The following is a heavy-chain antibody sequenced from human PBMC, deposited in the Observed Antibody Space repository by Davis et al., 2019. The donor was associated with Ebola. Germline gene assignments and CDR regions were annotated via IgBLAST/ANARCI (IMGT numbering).Heavy chain of an antibody. V-gene: IGHV3-30-3*01. D-gene: IGHD3-16*01. CDR2: ISYDGSNK. Sequence: GESLKISCAASGFTFSSYAMHWVRQAPGKGLEWVAVISYDGSNKYYADSVKGRFTISRDNSKNTLYLQMNSLRAEDTALYYCARSYPDYWGQGTLVTVSS. CDR3: ARSYPDY. J-gene: IGHJ4*02. CDR1: GFTFSSYA.